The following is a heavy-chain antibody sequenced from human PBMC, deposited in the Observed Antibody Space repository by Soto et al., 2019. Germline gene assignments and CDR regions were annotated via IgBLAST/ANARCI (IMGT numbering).Heavy chain of an antibody. V-gene: IGHV3-23*01. CDR3: ATAFWSGYPHFDY. CDR1: GFTLSSYA. CDR2: LSGSGGST. J-gene: IGHJ4*02. Sequence: VGSLRLSCAASGFTLSSYAMSWVRQAPGKGLEWVSVLSGSGGSTNYADAVKGRFTISRDSSKNTLFLQMSSLRAEDTAVYYCATAFWSGYPHFDYWGQGTLVTVSS. D-gene: IGHD3-3*01.